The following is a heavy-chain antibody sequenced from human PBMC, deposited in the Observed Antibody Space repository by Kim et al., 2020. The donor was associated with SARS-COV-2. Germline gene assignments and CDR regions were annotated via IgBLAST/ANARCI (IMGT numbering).Heavy chain of an antibody. CDR3: AKDVSSRDPIDY. D-gene: IGHD6-13*01. Sequence: GGSLRLSCAASGFTFSSYGMHWVRQAPGKGLEWVAVISYDGSNKYYADSVKGRFTISRDNSKNTLYLQMNSLRAEDTAVYYCAKDVSSRDPIDYWGQGTL. CDR2: ISYDGSNK. J-gene: IGHJ4*02. V-gene: IGHV3-30*18. CDR1: GFTFSSYG.